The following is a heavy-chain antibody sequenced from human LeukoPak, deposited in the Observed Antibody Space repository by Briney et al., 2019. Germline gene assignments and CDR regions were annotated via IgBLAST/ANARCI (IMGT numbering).Heavy chain of an antibody. CDR3: GRGPNGTNWYVDY. CDR1: GFTFSDYY. J-gene: IGHJ4*02. Sequence: GGSLRLSCAASGFTFSDYYMSWIRQAPGKGLEWLSYISSRSTFTDYADSVKGRFTISRDNAKNSLYLQMNSLRAEDTAVYYCGRGPNGTNWYVDYGGRGPLFTVAS. V-gene: IGHV3-11*06. D-gene: IGHD1-1*01. CDR2: ISSRSTFT.